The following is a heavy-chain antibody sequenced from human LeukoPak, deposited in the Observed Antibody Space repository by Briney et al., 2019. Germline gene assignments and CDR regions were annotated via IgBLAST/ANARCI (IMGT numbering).Heavy chain of an antibody. CDR3: ARAKPKNMVRGLIMRRESRYYFDY. Sequence: GGSLRLSCAASGFTFSSYGMHWVRQAPGKGLEWVAFIRYDGSNKYYADSVKGRFTISRDNSKNTLYLQMNSLRAEDTAVYYCARAKPKNMVRGLIMRRESRYYFDYWGQGTLVTVSS. CDR1: GFTFSSYG. D-gene: IGHD3-10*01. J-gene: IGHJ4*02. V-gene: IGHV3-30*02. CDR2: IRYDGSNK.